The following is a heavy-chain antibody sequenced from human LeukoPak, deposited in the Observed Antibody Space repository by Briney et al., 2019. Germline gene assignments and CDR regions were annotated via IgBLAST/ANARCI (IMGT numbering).Heavy chain of an antibody. D-gene: IGHD4-17*01. CDR2: IKSDGSAP. V-gene: IGHV3-74*01. CDR1: GFTFSNYW. CDR3: ARAFYGDYKLDY. J-gene: IGHJ4*02. Sequence: GGSLRLSCAASGFTFSNYWMHWVRQAPGKGLVWVSRIKSDGSAPSYADSVKGRFTISRDNAKNTLYLQMNSLRPEDTAIYYCARAFYGDYKLDYWGQGNLVTVSS.